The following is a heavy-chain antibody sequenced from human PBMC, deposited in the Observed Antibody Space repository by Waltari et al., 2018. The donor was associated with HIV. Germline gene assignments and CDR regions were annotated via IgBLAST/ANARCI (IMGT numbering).Heavy chain of an antibody. V-gene: IGHV1-69*04. J-gene: IGHJ6*02. CDR3: ARGRGIHLGMDV. D-gene: IGHD5-12*01. CDR2: IIPVLHTA. CDR1: GDTLPRNA. Sequence: QVRLVQSGAEVKKPGSSVKISCKASGDTLPRNAVTWVRQAPGQGLEWMGRIIPVLHTADYAQKFQGRVTITVDRSTATVYMELSSLRSDDTAVYYCARGRGIHLGMDVWGQGTTVTVSS.